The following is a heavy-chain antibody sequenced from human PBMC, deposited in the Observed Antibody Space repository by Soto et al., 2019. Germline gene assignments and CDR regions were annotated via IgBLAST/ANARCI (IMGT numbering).Heavy chain of an antibody. CDR1: GFSFSSYA. J-gene: IGHJ6*02. V-gene: IGHV3-30-3*01. CDR2: ISYDGSNK. Sequence: QVQLVESGGGVVQPGRSLRLSCAASGFSFSSYAMHWVRQAPGKGLEWVAVISYDGSNKYYADSVKDRFTIPRDNSKNPLYLQMNSLRAEDTAVYYCARVVVRNPEYYDYGMGVWGQGTTVTVSS. D-gene: IGHD2-15*01. CDR3: ARVVVRNPEYYDYGMGV.